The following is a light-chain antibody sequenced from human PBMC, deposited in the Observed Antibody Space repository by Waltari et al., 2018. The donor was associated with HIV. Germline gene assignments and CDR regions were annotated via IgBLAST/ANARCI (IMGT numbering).Light chain of an antibody. CDR3: QSYDSSLSGSV. CDR2: GNS. CDR1: SPNIGSGYA. Sequence: QSVLTQPPSVSGAPGQRVTIPCPGSSPNIGSGYAVHGYQQLPGTAPKLLIYGNSNRPSGVPDRFSGSKSGTSASLAITGLQAEDEADYYCQSYDSSLSGSVFGGGTKLTVL. J-gene: IGLJ2*01. V-gene: IGLV1-40*01.